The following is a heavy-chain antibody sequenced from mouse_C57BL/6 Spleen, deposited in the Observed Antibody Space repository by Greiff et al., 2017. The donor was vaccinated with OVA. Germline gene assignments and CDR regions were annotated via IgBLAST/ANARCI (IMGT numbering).Heavy chain of an antibody. D-gene: IGHD2-4*01. CDR1: GYAFSSSW. J-gene: IGHJ4*01. V-gene: IGHV1-82*01. CDR2: IHPGDGGT. CDR3: ARRRYDYDGGYDMDY. Sequence: VQVVESGPELVKPGASVKISCKASGYAFSSSWMNWVKQRPGKGLEWIGRIHPGDGGTTYNRKFKGKATLTADKSSSTAYMQLSSLASEDSAVYFGARRRYDYDGGYDMDYWGQGTSVTVSS.